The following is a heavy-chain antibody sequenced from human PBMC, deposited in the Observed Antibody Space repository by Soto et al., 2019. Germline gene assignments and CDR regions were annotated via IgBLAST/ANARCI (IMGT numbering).Heavy chain of an antibody. D-gene: IGHD2-15*01. Sequence: SETLSLTCTVSGGSIANNNYFWGWVRQPPGKGLEWIGSAAYSGGTYKNPSLKSRVTVSVDTSKNQFSLKLTSVTAADTAVYYCAKVVVGATSHSDFDSWGQGALVTVSS. CDR3: AKVVVGATSHSDFDS. J-gene: IGHJ4*02. CDR1: GGSIANNNYF. CDR2: AAYSGGT. V-gene: IGHV4-39*01.